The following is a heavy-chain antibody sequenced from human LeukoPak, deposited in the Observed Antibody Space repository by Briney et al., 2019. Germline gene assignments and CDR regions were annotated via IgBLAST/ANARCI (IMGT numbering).Heavy chain of an antibody. CDR1: AYTFTDYF. CDR3: ARQFDDQWLDFDY. V-gene: IGHV1-2*02. Sequence: ASVKVSCKASAYTFTDYFIHWVRQAPGQGLEWMGWINPNSGGTNYAQKFQGRVTMTRDTSISTAYMELSSLRSDDAAVYYCARQFDDQWLDFDYWGQGALVTVAS. CDR2: INPNSGGT. D-gene: IGHD6-19*01. J-gene: IGHJ4*02.